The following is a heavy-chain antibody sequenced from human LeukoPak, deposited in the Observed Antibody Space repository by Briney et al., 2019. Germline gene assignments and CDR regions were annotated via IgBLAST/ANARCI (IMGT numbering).Heavy chain of an antibody. D-gene: IGHD5-12*01. CDR1: GLTFSSYA. CDR3: AKGAYDYIEIAYFDS. CDR2: ISGSGGST. Sequence: PGGSLRLSCAASGLTFSSYAMSWVRQAPGKGLEWVSAISGSGGSTYYADSVKGRFTISRDNSKNTLYLQMNSLRAEDTAIYYCAKGAYDYIEIAYFDSWGQGTLVTVSS. V-gene: IGHV3-23*01. J-gene: IGHJ4*02.